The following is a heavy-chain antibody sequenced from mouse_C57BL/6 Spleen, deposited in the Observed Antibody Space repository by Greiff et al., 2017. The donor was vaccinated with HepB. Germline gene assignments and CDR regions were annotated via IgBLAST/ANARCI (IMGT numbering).Heavy chain of an antibody. CDR1: GYTFTSYW. J-gene: IGHJ1*03. CDR2: IDPSDSET. Sequence: QVQLQQPGAELVRPGSSVKLSCKASGYTFTSYWMHWVKQRPIQGLEWIGNIDPSDSETHYNQKFKDKATLTVDKSSSTAYMQLSSLTSEDSAVYDCASGRSNYSYWYFDVWGTGTTVTGSS. CDR3: ASGRSNYSYWYFDV. D-gene: IGHD2-5*01. V-gene: IGHV1-52*01.